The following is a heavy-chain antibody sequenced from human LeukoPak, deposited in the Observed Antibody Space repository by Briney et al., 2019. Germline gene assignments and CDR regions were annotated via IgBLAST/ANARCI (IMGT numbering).Heavy chain of an antibody. CDR2: INPNSGGT. CDR3: AREHSSSSGKVFDC. CDR1: GYTFPGYY. Sequence: ASVKVSCKASGYTFPGYYMHWVRQAPGQGLEWMGWINPNSGGTNYAQKFQGRVTMTRDTSISTAYMELGRLRSDDTAVYYCAREHSSSSGKVFDCWGQGTLVTVSS. V-gene: IGHV1-2*02. J-gene: IGHJ4*02. D-gene: IGHD6-6*01.